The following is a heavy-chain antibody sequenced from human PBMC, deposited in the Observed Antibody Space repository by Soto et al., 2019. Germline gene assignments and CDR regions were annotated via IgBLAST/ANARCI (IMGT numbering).Heavy chain of an antibody. CDR1: AYPFTCYN. J-gene: IGHJ6*02. V-gene: IGHV1-46*01. Sequence: SVKVSCKASAYPFTCYNMHWVRQAPGEGLEWMGIINPSGGSTSYAQKFKGRVTMTRDTSTSTVYMELSSLRCEDTAVYYCAREGIVATRSRSRMDVWGQAFTVTAS. D-gene: IGHD5-12*01. CDR2: INPSGGST. CDR3: AREGIVATRSRSRMDV.